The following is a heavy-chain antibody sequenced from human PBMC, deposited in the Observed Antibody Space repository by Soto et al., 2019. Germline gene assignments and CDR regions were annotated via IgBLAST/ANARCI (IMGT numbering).Heavy chain of an antibody. CDR1: GFTVSSNY. D-gene: IGHD3-16*01. V-gene: IGHV3-66*01. CDR2: IYSDGST. CDR3: ARDPGIMITSLGAY. J-gene: IGHJ4*02. Sequence: GGSLRLSCAASGFTVSSNYMSWVRQAPGKGLQWVSVIYSDGSTYYADSVKGRFTISRDNSKNTVFLQMHSLRAEDTAVYYCARDPGIMITSLGAYWGQGTLVTVSS.